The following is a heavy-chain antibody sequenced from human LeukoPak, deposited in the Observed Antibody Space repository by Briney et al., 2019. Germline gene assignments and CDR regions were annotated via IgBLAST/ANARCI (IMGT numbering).Heavy chain of an antibody. D-gene: IGHD1-26*01. CDR3: AKDVMNSGSWGDH. CDR2: ISGSGGST. Sequence: GGSLRLSCAASGFAFSSYAMSWVRQAPGKGLEWVSAISGSGGSTYYADSVKGRFTISRDNSKNTLYLQMNSLRAEDTAVYYCAKDVMNSGSWGDHWGQGTLVTVSS. V-gene: IGHV3-23*01. CDR1: GFAFSSYA. J-gene: IGHJ4*02.